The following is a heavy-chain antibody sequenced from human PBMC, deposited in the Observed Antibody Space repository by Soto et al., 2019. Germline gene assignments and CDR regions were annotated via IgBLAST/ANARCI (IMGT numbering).Heavy chain of an antibody. CDR3: AKLSCTSSTCYFPGWFDP. J-gene: IGHJ5*02. CDR1: GDSINGGASF. CDR2: VYYSGSS. D-gene: IGHD2-2*01. Sequence: TSETLSLTCTFSGDSINGGASFWSWIRQPPGKGLEWIANVYYSGSSYYNPSLKSRLTISVDTTKNQFSLQLKSMTAADTAVYYCAKLSCTSSTCYFPGWFDPWGQGTLVTVSS. V-gene: IGHV4-31*03.